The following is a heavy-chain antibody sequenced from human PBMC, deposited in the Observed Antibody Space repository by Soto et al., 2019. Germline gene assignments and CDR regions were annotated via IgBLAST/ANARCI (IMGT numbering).Heavy chain of an antibody. V-gene: IGHV4-38-2*01. CDR2: IHHSGST. J-gene: IGHJ6*02. CDR1: GYSITSVHY. CDR3: SRRIEMTTMRTGMDV. Sequence: SETLSLTCDVSGYSITSVHYWGWIRQPPGKGLEWIGIIHHSGSTYYSPSLKSRVTISIDTSRNRFSLKVTSVTAADTAVYYCSRRIEMTTMRTGMDVWGQGTTVTVSS.